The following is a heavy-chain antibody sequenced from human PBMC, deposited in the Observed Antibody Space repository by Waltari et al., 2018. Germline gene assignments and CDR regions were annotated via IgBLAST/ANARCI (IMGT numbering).Heavy chain of an antibody. CDR2: IEQNGSRT. Sequence: EVKLVESGGGVVESGGSLRLSCDAAGFSSALYWMRWLGQAPGKGLELVANIEQNGSRTYYMDSVKSRFTISRDNSENCLFLQMNSLRVEDTAVYFCARDLEGNSVSWQGGDAFDLWGQGTIVTVSS. V-gene: IGHV3-7*01. CDR1: GFSSALYW. CDR3: ARDLEGNSVSWQGGDAFDL. J-gene: IGHJ3*01. D-gene: IGHD6-13*01.